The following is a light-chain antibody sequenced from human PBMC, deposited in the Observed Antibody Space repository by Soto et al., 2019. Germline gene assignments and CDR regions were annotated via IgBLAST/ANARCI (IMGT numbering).Light chain of an antibody. CDR2: EVS. Sequence: SVLTQPASVSGSPGQSITISCTGTPRDIGGYNFVSWYQQYPGKAPRLIIFEVSSRPSGVSNRFSGSKSGNTASLTISELQPEDEADYHCSSYTISNTLPFVFGTGTKVTVL. J-gene: IGLJ1*01. CDR3: SSYTISNTLPFV. CDR1: PRDIGGYNF. V-gene: IGLV2-14*01.